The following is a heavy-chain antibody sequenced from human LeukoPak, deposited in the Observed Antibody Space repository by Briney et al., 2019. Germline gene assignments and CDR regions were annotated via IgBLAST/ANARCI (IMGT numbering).Heavy chain of an antibody. D-gene: IGHD3-3*01. J-gene: IGHJ4*02. Sequence: GGSLRLSCAASGFTFSSYWMSWVRQAPGKGLEWVANIKQDGSEKYYVDSVKGRFTISRDNAKNSLYLQMNSLRAEDTAVYYCARDTYDFWSGSARPSDYCGQGTLVTVSS. V-gene: IGHV3-7*01. CDR2: IKQDGSEK. CDR3: ARDTYDFWSGSARPSDY. CDR1: GFTFSSYW.